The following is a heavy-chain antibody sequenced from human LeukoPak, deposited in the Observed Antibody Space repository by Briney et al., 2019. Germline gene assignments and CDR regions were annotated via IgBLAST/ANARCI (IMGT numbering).Heavy chain of an antibody. CDR1: GFTVSSKY. CDR2: IYSGGDT. J-gene: IGHJ6*04. V-gene: IGHV3-53*01. D-gene: IGHD6-13*01. CDR3: AKGHSSTWYGTDV. Sequence: GGSLRLSCAASGFTVSSKYMSWVRQAPGKGLEWVSVIYSGGDTIYADSVKGRFTISRDTSKNTLYLQMNRLRAEDTAVYYCAKGHSSTWYGTDVWGEGTTVTVSS.